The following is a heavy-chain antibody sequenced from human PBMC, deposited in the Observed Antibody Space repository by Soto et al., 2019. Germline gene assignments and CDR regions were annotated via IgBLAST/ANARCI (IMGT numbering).Heavy chain of an antibody. CDR1: GDSISSGSHF. CDR3: AREPITGTFTDG. V-gene: IGHV4-31*03. CDR2: IYYSGST. Sequence: SETLSLTCTVSGDSISSGSHFWSWIRQHPGKGLEWIGYIYYSGSTYYNPSLRSRVSMSVDTSKNQFSLNLRSVTAADTAVYYCAREPITGTFTDGWGQGALVTVSS. J-gene: IGHJ4*02. D-gene: IGHD1-20*01.